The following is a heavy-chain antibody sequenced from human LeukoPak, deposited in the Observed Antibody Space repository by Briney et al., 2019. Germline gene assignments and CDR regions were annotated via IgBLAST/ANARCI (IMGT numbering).Heavy chain of an antibody. D-gene: IGHD5-24*01. CDR3: ASEIRRDGYNWDDAFDI. J-gene: IGHJ3*02. CDR1: GYTLTELS. Sequence: ASVKVSCRVSGYTLTELSMHWVRQAPGKGLEWMGGFDPEDGETIYAQKFQGRVTITTDESTSTAYMELSSLRSEDTAVYYCASEIRRDGYNWDDAFDIWGQGTMVTVSS. CDR2: FDPEDGET. V-gene: IGHV1-24*01.